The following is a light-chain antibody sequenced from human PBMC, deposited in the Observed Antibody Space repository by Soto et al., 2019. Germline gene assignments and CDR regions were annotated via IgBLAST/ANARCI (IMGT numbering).Light chain of an antibody. CDR2: AAS. J-gene: IGKJ1*01. CDR3: PQYYSYPRT. V-gene: IGKV1-8*01. CDR1: QGISSY. Sequence: AIRMTQSPSSFSASTGDRVTITCRASQGISSYLAWYQQKPGKDPKLLIYAASTLQSGVPSRFSGSGSGTDFTLTISCLQAEDFATYYCPQYYSYPRTFGQGTKVEIK.